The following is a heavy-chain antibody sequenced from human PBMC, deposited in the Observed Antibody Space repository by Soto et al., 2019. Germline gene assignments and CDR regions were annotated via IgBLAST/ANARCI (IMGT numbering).Heavy chain of an antibody. J-gene: IGHJ4*02. D-gene: IGHD3-22*01. CDR3: ERGGSGYTWFNEF. CDR2: IIPVFQTA. V-gene: IGHV1-69*01. Sequence: QEQLVQSGAEVQKPGSSVKVSCKASGGLFSSYPISWVRQVPGQGLEWMRGIIPVFQTAYYTQRFQGRVTITADESTNTAHMEPSSMRSEDTAIYYCERGGSGYTWFNEFWGQGTLVTVSS. CDR1: GGLFSSYP.